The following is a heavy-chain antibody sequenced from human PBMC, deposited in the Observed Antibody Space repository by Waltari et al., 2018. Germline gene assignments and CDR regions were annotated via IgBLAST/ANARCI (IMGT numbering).Heavy chain of an antibody. V-gene: IGHV3-23*01. CDR1: GFPFHSSA. Sequence: EVQLLESGGDLVQPGGSLTLSGAASGFPFHSSAMNWVRQAPGKGLEWVSASTSSSRSTYYADSVKGRFTISRDNSKNTAYLQMNSLRAGDTAIYYCAKGTAAFYYGMDVWGQGTTVTVSS. CDR3: AKGTAAFYYGMDV. J-gene: IGHJ6*02. CDR2: STSSSRST. D-gene: IGHD3-16*01.